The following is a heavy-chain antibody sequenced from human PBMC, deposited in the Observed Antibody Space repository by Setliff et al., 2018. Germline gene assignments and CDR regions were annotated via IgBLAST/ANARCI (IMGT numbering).Heavy chain of an antibody. J-gene: IGHJ4*02. CDR3: ARGGGYYLDL. CDR2: INHSGST. CDR1: GGSFSGYY. D-gene: IGHD1-26*01. Sequence: KPSETLSLTCAVYGGSFSGYYWSWIRQPPGKGLEWIGEINHSGSTNYNPSLKSRVTISIDKSRNQFSLNLNSVTAADTAVYYCARGGGYYLDLWGQGMLVTVSS. V-gene: IGHV4-34*01.